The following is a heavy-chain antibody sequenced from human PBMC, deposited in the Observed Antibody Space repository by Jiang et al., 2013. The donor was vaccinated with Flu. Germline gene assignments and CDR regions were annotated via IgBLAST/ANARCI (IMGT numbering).Heavy chain of an antibody. CDR3: ARDVGQLGFDY. CDR2: INTNTGNP. CDR1: GCPFTSYA. J-gene: IGHJ4*02. V-gene: IGHV7-4-1*02. D-gene: IGHD6-13*01. Sequence: QSGSELKKPGASVKVSCKASGCPFTSYAINWVRQAPGQGLEWMGWINTNTGNPTYAQGFTGRFVFSLDTSVSTASLQISSLKAEDTAVYFCARDVGQLGFDYWGQGTLVTVSS.